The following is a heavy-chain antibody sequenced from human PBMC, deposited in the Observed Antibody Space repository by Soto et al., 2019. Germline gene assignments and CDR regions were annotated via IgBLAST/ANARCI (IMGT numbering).Heavy chain of an antibody. CDR3: ARDRDDYGSGNYYNRIDF. J-gene: IGHJ4*02. CDR1: GGIFSTYA. CDR2: IIPIFGTP. D-gene: IGHD3-10*01. Sequence: QVQLVQSGAEVQKPGSLVKVSCKASGGIFSTYAISWLRQAPGQGLEWMGGIIPIFGTPNYAQRFQGRVTITADESTSTAYMELSRLRSEDTAVYYCARDRDDYGSGNYYNRIDFWGQGTLVTVSS. V-gene: IGHV1-69*01.